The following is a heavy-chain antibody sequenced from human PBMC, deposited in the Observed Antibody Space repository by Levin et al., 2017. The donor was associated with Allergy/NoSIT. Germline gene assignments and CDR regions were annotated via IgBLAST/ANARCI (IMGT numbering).Heavy chain of an antibody. CDR1: GFTFSSYA. CDR3: SGEEVAAFDI. CDR2: ISSNGGST. D-gene: IGHD4-17*01. Sequence: GGSLRLSCSASGFTFSSYAMHWVRQAPGKGLEYVSAISSNGGSTYYADSVKGRFTISRDNSKNTLYLQMSSLRAEDTAVYYCSGEEVAAFDIWGQGTMVTVSS. J-gene: IGHJ3*02. V-gene: IGHV3-64D*06.